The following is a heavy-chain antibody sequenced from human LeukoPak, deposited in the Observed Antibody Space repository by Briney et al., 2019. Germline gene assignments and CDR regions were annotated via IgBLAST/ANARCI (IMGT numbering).Heavy chain of an antibody. J-gene: IGHJ4*02. CDR1: GFTFSDFF. Sequence: GGSLRLSCAASGFTFSDFFMSWIRQAPGKGLEWVSSINAGGASKPYADSVKGRFAISRDNTKNSLYLQLNSLTAEDTAIYYCARHSGDMVVIEFWGQGTLVTVSS. CDR3: ARHSGDMVVIEF. V-gene: IGHV3-11*01. D-gene: IGHD2-21*01. CDR2: INAGGASK.